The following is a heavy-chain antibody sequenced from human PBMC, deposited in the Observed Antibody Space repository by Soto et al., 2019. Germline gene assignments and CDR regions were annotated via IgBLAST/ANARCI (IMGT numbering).Heavy chain of an antibody. CDR3: ARDLSYYYYYGMDV. J-gene: IGHJ6*02. CDR1: GGSISSGGYY. V-gene: IGHV4-31*03. CDR2: IYYSGST. Sequence: SETLSLTCTVSGGSISSGGYYWSWIRQHPGRGLEWIGYIYYSGSTYYNPSLKSRVTISVDTSKNQFSLKLSSVTAADTAVYYCARDLSYYYYYGMDVWGQGTTGTVSS.